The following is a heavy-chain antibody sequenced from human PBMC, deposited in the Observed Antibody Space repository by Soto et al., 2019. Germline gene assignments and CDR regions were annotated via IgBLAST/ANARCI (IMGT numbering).Heavy chain of an antibody. CDR1: GFTFSSYA. CDR3: AKDRGSCSWYEPIDYFDY. D-gene: IGHD6-13*01. J-gene: IGHJ4*02. Sequence: EVQLLESGGGLVQPGGSLRLSCAASGFTFSSYAMSWVRQAPGKGLEWVSAISGSGGSTYYADSVKGRFTISRDNSKNTLYLQMNSLRAEDTAVYYCAKDRGSCSWYEPIDYFDYWGQGTLVTVSS. V-gene: IGHV3-23*01. CDR2: ISGSGGST.